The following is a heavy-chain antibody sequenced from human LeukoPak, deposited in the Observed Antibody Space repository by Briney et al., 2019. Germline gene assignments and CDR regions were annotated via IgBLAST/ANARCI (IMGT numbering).Heavy chain of an antibody. CDR1: GFTFRNAW. D-gene: IGHD4-17*01. V-gene: IGHV3-15*01. CDR3: ADLGHYAVG. Sequence: GGSLRLSCAASGFTFRNAWMSWVRQAPGRGLEWVGRIKSRTDGGTTEYAAPVKGRFTISRDDSKNTLYLQINSLKTEDTAVYYCADLGHYAVGWGQGTLVTVSS. CDR2: IKSRTDGGTT. J-gene: IGHJ4*02.